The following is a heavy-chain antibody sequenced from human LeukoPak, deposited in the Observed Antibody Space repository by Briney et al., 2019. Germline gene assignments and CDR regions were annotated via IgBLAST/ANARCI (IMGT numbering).Heavy chain of an antibody. CDR3: ARGTTKRRSCVDY. D-gene: IGHD1-1*01. J-gene: IGHJ4*02. CDR1: GFTFSSYS. Sequence: GGSLRLSCAASGFTFSSYSMNWVRQAPVKGLEWVSSISSSSSYIYYADSVKGRFTISRDNAKNSLYLQMNSLRAEDTAVYYCARGTTKRRSCVDYWGQGTLVTVSS. CDR2: ISSSSSYI. V-gene: IGHV3-21*01.